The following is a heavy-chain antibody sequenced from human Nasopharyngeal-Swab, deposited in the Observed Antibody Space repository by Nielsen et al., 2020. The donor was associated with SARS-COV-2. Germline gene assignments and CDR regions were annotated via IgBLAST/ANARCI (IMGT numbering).Heavy chain of an antibody. J-gene: IGHJ4*02. D-gene: IGHD5-12*01. CDR2: ISGSGGST. CDR3: ATPRGDSGYDGFDY. V-gene: IGHV3-23*01. CDR1: GFTFSSYA. Sequence: GESLKISCAASGFTFSSYAMSWVRQAPGKGPEWVSAISGSGGSTYYADSVKGRFTISRDNSKNTLYLQMNSLRAEDTAVYYCATPRGDSGYDGFDYWGQGTLVTVSS.